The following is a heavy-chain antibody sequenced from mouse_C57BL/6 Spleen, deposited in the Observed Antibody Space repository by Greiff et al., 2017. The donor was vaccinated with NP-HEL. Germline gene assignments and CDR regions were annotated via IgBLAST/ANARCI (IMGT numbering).Heavy chain of an antibody. V-gene: IGHV1-15*01. Sequence: QVQLQQSGAELVRPGASVTLSCKASGYTFTDYEMHWVKQTPVHGLEWIGAIDPETGGTACTQKFKGKAILTADKSSSTAYMELRSLTSEDSAVYYCTRPQYYFDYWGQGTTLTVSS. CDR2: IDPETGGT. CDR3: TRPQYYFDY. J-gene: IGHJ2*01. CDR1: GYTFTDYE.